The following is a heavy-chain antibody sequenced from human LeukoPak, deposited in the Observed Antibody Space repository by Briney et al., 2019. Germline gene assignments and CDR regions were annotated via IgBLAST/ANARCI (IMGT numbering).Heavy chain of an antibody. J-gene: IGHJ4*02. CDR1: GGSFSGYY. CDR2: INHSGST. Sequence: PLETLSLTCAVYGGSFSGYYWSWIRQPPGKGLEWIGEINHSGSTNYNPSLKSRVTISVDTSKNQFSLKLSSVTAADTAVYYCAREGDDYYDSSGYAIDYWGQGTLVTVSS. CDR3: AREGDDYYDSSGYAIDY. D-gene: IGHD3-22*01. V-gene: IGHV4-34*01.